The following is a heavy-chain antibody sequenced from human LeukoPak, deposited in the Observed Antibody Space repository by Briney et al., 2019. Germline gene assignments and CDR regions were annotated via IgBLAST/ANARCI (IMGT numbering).Heavy chain of an antibody. CDR1: GLSFSSFA. CDR3: AKEGAGDDYYDSSGYYQDAFDI. J-gene: IGHJ4*02. CDR2: ISGSGGST. Sequence: GGSLRLSCAASGLSFSSFAMSWVRQAPGKGLEWVSAISGSGGSTYYADSVKGRFTISRDNSKNTLYLQMNSLRAEDTAVYYCAKEGAGDDYYDSSGYYQDAFDIWGQGTLVTVSS. D-gene: IGHD3-22*01. V-gene: IGHV3-23*01.